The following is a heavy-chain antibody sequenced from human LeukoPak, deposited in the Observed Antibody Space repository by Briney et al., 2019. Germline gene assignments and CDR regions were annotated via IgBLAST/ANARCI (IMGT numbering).Heavy chain of an antibody. D-gene: IGHD3-10*01. Sequence: AASVKVSCKASGYTFTGYGISWVQQAPGQGPEWMGCIRGYNGNTNYAQKPQGRVTMTTDTSTSTAYMELRSLRSDDTAVYYCARDLDGSGSYYTDYWGQGTLVTVS. V-gene: IGHV1-18*01. J-gene: IGHJ4*02. CDR3: ARDLDGSGSYYTDY. CDR1: GYTFTGYG. CDR2: IRGYNGNT.